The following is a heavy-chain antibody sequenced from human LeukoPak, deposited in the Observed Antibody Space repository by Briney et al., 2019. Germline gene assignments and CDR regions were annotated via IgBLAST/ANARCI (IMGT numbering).Heavy chain of an antibody. V-gene: IGHV3-66*01. CDR2: IYSGGST. Sequence: TGGSLRLSCAASGFTVSSSYMSWVRQAPGKGLEWVSVIYSGGSTYYADSVKGRFTISRDNSKNTLYLQMNSLRAEDTAVYYCARDASGSYYFDYWGQGTLVTVSS. J-gene: IGHJ4*02. CDR3: ARDASGSYYFDY. D-gene: IGHD1-26*01. CDR1: GFTVSSSY.